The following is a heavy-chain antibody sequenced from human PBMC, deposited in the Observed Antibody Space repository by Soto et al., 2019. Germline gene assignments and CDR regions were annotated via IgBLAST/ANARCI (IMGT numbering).Heavy chain of an antibody. CDR2: INHSGST. Sequence: SETLSLTCAVYGGSFSGYHWTWIRQPPGPGLEWIGEINHSGSTNYNPSLKSRVTISVDTSKNQFSLKLTSVTAADTAVYYCARRVCSALKCYPGWDNWFDPWGPGILVTVS. CDR1: GGSFSGYH. CDR3: ARRVCSALKCYPGWDNWFDP. D-gene: IGHD2-15*01. V-gene: IGHV4-34*01. J-gene: IGHJ5*02.